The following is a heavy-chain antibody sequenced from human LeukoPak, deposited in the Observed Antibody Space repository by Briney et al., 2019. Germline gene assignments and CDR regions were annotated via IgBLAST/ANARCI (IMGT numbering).Heavy chain of an antibody. CDR2: ISSSSSYI. CDR1: GFTFSSYS. J-gene: IGHJ4*02. CDR3: ARVMGIVVVPAAIDY. D-gene: IGHD2-2*03. V-gene: IGHV3-21*01. Sequence: GGSLRLSCAASGFTFSSYSMNWVRQAPGKGLEWVSSISSSSSYIYYADSVKGRFTISRDNAKNSLYLQMNSLRAEDTAVYYCARVMGIVVVPAAIDYWGQGTLVSVSS.